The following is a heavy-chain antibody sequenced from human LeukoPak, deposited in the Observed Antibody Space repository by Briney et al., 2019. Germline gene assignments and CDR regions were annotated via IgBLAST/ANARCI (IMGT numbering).Heavy chain of an antibody. CDR3: ASSYNWKAVEN. D-gene: IGHD1-20*01. V-gene: IGHV4-61*05. J-gene: IGHJ4*02. CDR2: IYYSGST. Sequence: PSETLSLTCTVSGGSISSSSYYWGWIRQPPGKGLEWIGSIYYSGSTNYNPSLENRVTISIDTSKDQFSLKLSSVTAADTAVYYCASSYNWKAVENWGQGTLVTVSS. CDR1: GGSISSSSYY.